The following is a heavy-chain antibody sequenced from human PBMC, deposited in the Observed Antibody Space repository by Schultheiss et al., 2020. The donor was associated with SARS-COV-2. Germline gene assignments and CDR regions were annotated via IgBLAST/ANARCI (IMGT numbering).Heavy chain of an antibody. CDR1: GFTFSSSV. J-gene: IGHJ6*02. V-gene: IGHV3-23*01. CDR2: ISGSGDII. D-gene: IGHD2-2*02. CDR3: ARDTVYCSSTSCYNPYYYYGMDV. Sequence: GESLKISCAASGFTFSSSVMSWVRQAPGKGLEWVSAISGSGDIIFYADSVKGRFTISRDNSKNTLYLQMNSLRAEDTAVYYCARDTVYCSSTSCYNPYYYYGMDVWGQGTTVTVAS.